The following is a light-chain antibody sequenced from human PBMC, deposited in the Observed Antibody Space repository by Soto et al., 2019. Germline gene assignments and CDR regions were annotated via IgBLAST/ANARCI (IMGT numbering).Light chain of an antibody. V-gene: IGLV1-40*01. J-gene: IGLJ1*01. CDR3: QSYDNSLSGYV. CDR1: SSNIGAGYE. CDR2: ENN. Sequence: QSVLTQPPSVSEAPGQRVTISCTGSSSNIGAGYEAHWYQQVPGTAPKLLIYENNNRPSGVPDRFSGSKSGTSASLAITGLQAEDEAEHYCQSYDNSLSGYVFGTGTKLTVL.